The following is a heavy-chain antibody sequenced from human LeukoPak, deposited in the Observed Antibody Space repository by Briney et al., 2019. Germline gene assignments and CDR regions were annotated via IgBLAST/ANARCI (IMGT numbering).Heavy chain of an antibody. V-gene: IGHV3-23*01. CDR3: AKDQRTISTFDY. D-gene: IGHD3-3*01. J-gene: IGHJ4*02. CDR2: ISGSGSSS. CDR1: GFTFSNYG. Sequence: PGGSLRLSCAASGFTFSNYGMSWVRQAPGKGLEWVSAISGSGSSSYYADSVKVRFTISRDNSKNTLYLQINSLRAEDTAIYYCAKDQRTISTFDYWGQGTLVTVSS.